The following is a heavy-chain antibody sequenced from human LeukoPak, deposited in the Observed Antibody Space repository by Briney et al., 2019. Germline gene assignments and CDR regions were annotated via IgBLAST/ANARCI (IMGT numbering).Heavy chain of an antibody. CDR3: ARGTSSDPTGAFDI. J-gene: IGHJ3*02. V-gene: IGHV3-48*04. D-gene: IGHD3-22*01. CDR1: GFTFSSYS. Sequence: GGSLRLSCAASGFTFSSYSMNWVRQAPGKGLEWVSYISSSSSTIYYADSVKGRFTISRDNAKNSLYLQMNSLRAEDTAVYYCARGTSSDPTGAFDIWGQGTMVTVSS. CDR2: ISSSSSTI.